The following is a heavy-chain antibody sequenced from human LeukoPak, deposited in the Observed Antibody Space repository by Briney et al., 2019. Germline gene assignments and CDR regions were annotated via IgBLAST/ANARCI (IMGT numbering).Heavy chain of an antibody. Sequence: PSETLSLTCTVSGGSISSSSYYWSWIRQPAGEGLEWIGRIYTSGSTNYNPSLKSRVTMSVDTSKNQFSLKLSSVTAADTAVYYCALVVTTYGYYFDYWGQGTLVTVSS. J-gene: IGHJ4*02. V-gene: IGHV4-61*02. CDR2: IYTSGST. CDR1: GGSISSSSYY. D-gene: IGHD5-12*01. CDR3: ALVVTTYGYYFDY.